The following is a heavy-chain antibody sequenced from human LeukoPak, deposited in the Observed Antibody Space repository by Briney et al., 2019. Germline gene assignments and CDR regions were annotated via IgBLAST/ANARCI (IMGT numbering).Heavy chain of an antibody. CDR1: VYTSTIYY. CDR3: ARDRYDILTGPTDWFDP. J-gene: IGHJ5*02. D-gene: IGHD3-9*01. CDR2: INPSGGST. Sequence: ASVYVSSTPSVYTSTIYYMHAVRRAPGPRLEWMGIINPSGGSTTSAQTFPGRVTMTRDTSTSTVYMELSSVGSEDTAVYYWARDRYDILTGPTDWFDPWGQGTLVTVSS. V-gene: IGHV1-46*01.